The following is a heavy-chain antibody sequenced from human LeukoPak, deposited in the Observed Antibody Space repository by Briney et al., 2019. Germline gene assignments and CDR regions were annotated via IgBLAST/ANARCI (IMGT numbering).Heavy chain of an antibody. CDR3: ARENSSWNYFDY. D-gene: IGHD6-13*01. Sequence: GASVTVSCKASGYTFTGYYMHWVRQAPGQGLEWMGWINPNSGGTNYAQKFQGRVTMTRDTSISTAYMELSRLRSDDTAVYYCARENSSWNYFDYWGQGTLVTVSS. J-gene: IGHJ4*02. V-gene: IGHV1-2*02. CDR1: GYTFTGYY. CDR2: INPNSGGT.